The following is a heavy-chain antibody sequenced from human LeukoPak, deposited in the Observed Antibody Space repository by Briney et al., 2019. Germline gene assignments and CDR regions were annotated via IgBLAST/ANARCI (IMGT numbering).Heavy chain of an antibody. CDR1: GFTFSSYG. Sequence: GGSLRLSCAASGFTFSSYGMDWVRQAPGKGLEWVAVIWYDGSNKYYADSVKGRFTISRDNSKNTLYLQMNSLRAEDTAVYYCARDQCSSTSCSQSFDYWGQGTLVTVSS. J-gene: IGHJ4*02. V-gene: IGHV3-33*01. CDR3: ARDQCSSTSCSQSFDY. D-gene: IGHD2-2*01. CDR2: IWYDGSNK.